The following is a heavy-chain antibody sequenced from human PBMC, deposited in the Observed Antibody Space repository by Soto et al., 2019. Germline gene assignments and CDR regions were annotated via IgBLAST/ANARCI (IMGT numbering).Heavy chain of an antibody. CDR1: GGSFSGYY. V-gene: IGHV4-34*01. Sequence: SETLSLTCAVYGGSFSGYYWSWIRQPPGKGLEWIGEINHSGSTNYNPSLKSRVTISVDTSKNQFSLKLSSVTAADTAVYYCARQGYCSGGSCYDLDYWGQGTLVTVSS. CDR2: INHSGST. J-gene: IGHJ4*02. CDR3: ARQGYCSGGSCYDLDY. D-gene: IGHD2-15*01.